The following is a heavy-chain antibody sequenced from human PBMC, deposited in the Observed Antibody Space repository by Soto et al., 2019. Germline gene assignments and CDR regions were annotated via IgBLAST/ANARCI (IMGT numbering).Heavy chain of an antibody. CDR3: ARVDYGTSGYPFPVFDY. CDR1: GYSFTGYY. J-gene: IGHJ4*02. CDR2: INPDSGAT. Sequence: HEHLVQSGAEVKRPGASLKVSCKASGYSFTGYYIHWVRQAPGQGLEWMGWINPDSGATNYAQNFQGRVTLNSDTSISTASMDLTSLTSYDTAVYYCARVDYGTSGYPFPVFDYLGQGSLVIVSS. D-gene: IGHD3-22*01. V-gene: IGHV1-2*02.